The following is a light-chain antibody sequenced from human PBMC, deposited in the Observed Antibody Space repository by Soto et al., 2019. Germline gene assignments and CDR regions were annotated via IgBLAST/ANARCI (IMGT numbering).Light chain of an antibody. CDR1: TSDIGAYNY. Sequence: QSVLAQAASVSGSPGQSITISCTGTTSDIGAYNYVSLYQHHPGKAPKVMIYDVSNRPSGVSIRFSGSKSGTTASLTISGLRAEDEADYYCSSYSSSSTLMIFGGGTQLTVL. V-gene: IGLV2-14*03. CDR3: SSYSSSSTLMI. J-gene: IGLJ2*01. CDR2: DVS.